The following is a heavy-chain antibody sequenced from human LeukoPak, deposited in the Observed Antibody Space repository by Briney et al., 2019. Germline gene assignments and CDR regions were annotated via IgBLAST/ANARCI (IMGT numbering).Heavy chain of an antibody. CDR1: GYTFTSYG. CDR2: ISAYNGNT. CDR3: ARDFSDIVVVPAAIPELNWIDP. D-gene: IGHD2-2*01. J-gene: IGHJ5*02. Sequence: ASVKVSCKASGYTFTSYGISWVREAPGQGLEWMGWISAYNGNTNYAQKLQGRVTMTTDTSTSTAYMELRSLRSDDTAVYYCARDFSDIVVVPAAIPELNWIDPWGQGTLVS. V-gene: IGHV1-18*01.